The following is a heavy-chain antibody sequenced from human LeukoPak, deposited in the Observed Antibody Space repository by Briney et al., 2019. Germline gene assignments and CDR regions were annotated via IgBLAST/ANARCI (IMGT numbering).Heavy chain of an antibody. CDR1: GFTFSNAW. J-gene: IGHJ5*02. V-gene: IGHV3-21*01. Sequence: GGSLRLSCAASGFTFSNAWMSWVRQAPGKGLEWVSSISSSSSYIYYADSVKGRFTISRDNAKNSLYLQMNSLRAEDTAVYYCARGAPYLPWGQGTLVTVSS. CDR2: ISSSSSYI. CDR3: ARGAPYLP.